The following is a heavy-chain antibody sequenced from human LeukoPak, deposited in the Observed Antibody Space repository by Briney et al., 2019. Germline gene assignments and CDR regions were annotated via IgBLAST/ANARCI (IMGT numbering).Heavy chain of an antibody. D-gene: IGHD1-26*01. CDR1: GFTFSNAW. V-gene: IGHV3-15*01. CDR3: TSGLVASAFDI. Sequence: GGSLRLSCAASGFTFSNAWMSWVRQAPGKGLEWVGRIKSKTDGGTTDYAAPVKGRFTISRDDSKNTLYLQMNSLKTEDTAVYYCTSGLVASAFDIWGQGTMVTVSS. CDR2: IKSKTDGGTT. J-gene: IGHJ3*02.